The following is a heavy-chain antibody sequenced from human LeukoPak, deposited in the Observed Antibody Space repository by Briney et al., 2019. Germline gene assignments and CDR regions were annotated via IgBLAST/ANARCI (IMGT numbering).Heavy chain of an antibody. Sequence: GGSLRLSCAASGFIFSSFGMHWVRQGPGKGLEWVAFIRYDESNKYYADSVNGRFTISRDNSKNTVYLQMNSLRGEDPAVYFCARQMIEGRHYYSMDVWGKGTSVTVSS. V-gene: IGHV3-30*02. J-gene: IGHJ6*03. CDR3: ARQMIEGRHYYSMDV. CDR1: GFIFSSFG. D-gene: IGHD3-22*01. CDR2: IRYDESNK.